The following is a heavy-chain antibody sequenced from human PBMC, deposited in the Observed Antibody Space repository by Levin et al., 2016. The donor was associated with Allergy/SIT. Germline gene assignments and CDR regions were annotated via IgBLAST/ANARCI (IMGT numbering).Heavy chain of an antibody. CDR2: IYYSGST. CDR3: ARSNVLRYFDWLSTPRYYFDY. Sequence: SETLSLTCTVSGGSISSYYWSWIRQPPGKGLEWIGYIYYSGSTNYNPSLKSRVTISVDTSKNQFSLKLSSVTAADTAVYYCARSNVLRYFDWLSTPRYYFDYWGQGTLVTVSS. D-gene: IGHD3-9*01. V-gene: IGHV4-59*01. J-gene: IGHJ4*02. CDR1: GGSISSYY.